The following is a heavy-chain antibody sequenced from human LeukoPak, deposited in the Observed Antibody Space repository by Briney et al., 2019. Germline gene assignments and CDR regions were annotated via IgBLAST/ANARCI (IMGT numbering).Heavy chain of an antibody. J-gene: IGHJ4*02. D-gene: IGHD2-2*01. CDR3: AREVVVVPAAIHFDY. V-gene: IGHV4-4*07. Sequence: PSETLSLTCTVSGGSISSYYWSWIRQPAGKGLEWIGRIYTSGSTNYNPSLKSRVTMSVDTSKNQFSLKLSSVTAADTAVYYCAREVVVVPAAIHFDYWGQGTLVTVSS. CDR1: GGSISSYY. CDR2: IYTSGST.